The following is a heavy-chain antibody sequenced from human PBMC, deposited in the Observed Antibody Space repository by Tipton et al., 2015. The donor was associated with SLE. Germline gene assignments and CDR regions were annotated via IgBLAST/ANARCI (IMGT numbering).Heavy chain of an antibody. V-gene: IGHV4-34*01. J-gene: IGHJ5*02. Sequence: TLSLTCAVYGGSFSGYYWSWVRQPPGKGLEWIGEIKHSGSTNYNPSLKSRVTISVDTSKNQLSLKLRSVTAADTAVYYCASAKFGELWRFDPWGQGTLVTVSS. CDR2: IKHSGST. CDR3: ASAKFGELWRFDP. D-gene: IGHD3-10*01. CDR1: GGSFSGYY.